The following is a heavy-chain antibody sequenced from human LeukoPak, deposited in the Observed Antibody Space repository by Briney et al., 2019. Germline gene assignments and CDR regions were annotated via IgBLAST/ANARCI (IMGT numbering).Heavy chain of an antibody. D-gene: IGHD1-7*01. CDR1: GYTFTSYY. CDR3: ARDRELKEYYYYMDV. V-gene: IGHV1-46*01. CDR2: INPSGGST. Sequence: GASVKVSCEASGYTFTSYYMHWVRQAPGQGLEWMGIINPSGGSTSYAQKFQGRVTMTRDMSTSTVYMELSSLRSEDTAVYYCARDRELKEYYYYMDVWGKGTTVTVSS. J-gene: IGHJ6*03.